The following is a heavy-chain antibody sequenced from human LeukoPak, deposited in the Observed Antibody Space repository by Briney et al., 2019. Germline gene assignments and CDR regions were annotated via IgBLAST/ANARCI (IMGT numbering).Heavy chain of an antibody. CDR3: AKAGGSSWYDA. D-gene: IGHD6-13*01. CDR2: ISASGGRT. J-gene: IGHJ5*02. V-gene: IGHV3-23*01. Sequence: GGSLRLSCAASGFTFSSYDVSWVRQAPGKGLEWVSAISASGGRTYYADSVKGRFTISRDNSKNTMYQQMNSLRAEDTAVYYCAKAGGSSWYDAWGQGILVTVSS. CDR1: GFTFSSYD.